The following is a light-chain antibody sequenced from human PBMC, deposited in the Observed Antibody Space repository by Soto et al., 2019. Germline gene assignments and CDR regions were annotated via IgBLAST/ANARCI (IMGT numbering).Light chain of an antibody. V-gene: IGLV2-8*01. CDR3: SSYAVNNRLGV. CDR2: EVT. Sequence: QSALTQPPSASGSPGQSVTISCTGTSSDVGGYNSVSWYQQHPGKAPKLLLYEVTERPSGVPDRFSGSKSGQTASLTVSGLQAEDEADYYCSSYAVNNRLGVFGGGTKLTVL. J-gene: IGLJ2*01. CDR1: SSDVGGYNS.